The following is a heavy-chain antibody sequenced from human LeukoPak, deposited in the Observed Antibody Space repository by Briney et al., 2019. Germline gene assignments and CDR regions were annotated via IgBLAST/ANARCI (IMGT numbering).Heavy chain of an antibody. V-gene: IGHV3-21*04. J-gene: IGHJ2*01. D-gene: IGHD3-10*01. CDR2: ISRSSSYI. CDR3: AKVWAHDGSGNPYWHFDL. Sequence: PGGSLRLSCAASGFTFSIYDMNWARRAPGKGLEWVSSISRSSSYIYYADSVKGRFTISGDNSKNTLYLQMNSLRAEDTAVYYCAKVWAHDGSGNPYWHFDLWGRGTLVTVSS. CDR1: GFTFSIYD.